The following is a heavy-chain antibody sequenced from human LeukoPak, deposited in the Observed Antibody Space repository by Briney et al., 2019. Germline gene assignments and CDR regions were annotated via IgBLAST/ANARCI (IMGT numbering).Heavy chain of an antibody. Sequence: SETLSLTCAVYGGSFSGYYWSWIRQPPGKGLEWIGEINHSGSTNYNPSLKSRVTISVDTSKNQFSPKLSSVTAADTAVYYCARGRYYGSGSYYIPPFDYWGQGTLVTVSS. CDR1: GGSFSGYY. D-gene: IGHD3-10*01. J-gene: IGHJ4*02. V-gene: IGHV4-34*01. CDR2: INHSGST. CDR3: ARGRYYGSGSYYIPPFDY.